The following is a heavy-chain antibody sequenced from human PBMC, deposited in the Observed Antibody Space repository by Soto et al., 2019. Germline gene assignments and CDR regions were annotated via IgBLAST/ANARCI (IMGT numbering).Heavy chain of an antibody. Sequence: QVQLQESGPGLVKPSETLSLTCTVSGGSISSYYWSWFRQHPGKGLEWFVYIFHRGGTYFNPSLRCRVIMSLKTSKFPCSLRLGILASGDSAVYYCGGLRGGQG. V-gene: IGHV4-59*01. D-gene: IGHD4-17*01. CDR3: GGLR. J-gene: IGHJ6*01. CDR1: GGSISSYY. CDR2: IFHRGGT.